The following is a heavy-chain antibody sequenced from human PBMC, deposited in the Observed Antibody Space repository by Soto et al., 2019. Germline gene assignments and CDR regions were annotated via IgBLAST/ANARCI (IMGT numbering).Heavy chain of an antibody. J-gene: IGHJ6*02. D-gene: IGHD3-22*01. Sequence: GGSLRLSCAASGFTFSSYAMSWVRQAPGKGLEWVSAISGSGGSTYYADSVKGRFTISRDNSKNTLYLQMNSLRAEDTAVYYCAKDSRFEVGIVVVIRPYYYYGMDVWGQGTTVTVSS. CDR3: AKDSRFEVGIVVVIRPYYYYGMDV. V-gene: IGHV3-23*01. CDR1: GFTFSSYA. CDR2: ISGSGGST.